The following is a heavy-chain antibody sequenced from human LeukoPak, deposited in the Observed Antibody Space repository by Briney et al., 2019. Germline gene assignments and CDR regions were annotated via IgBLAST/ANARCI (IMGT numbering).Heavy chain of an antibody. V-gene: IGHV4-34*01. Sequence: SETLSLTCAVYGGSFSGYYWSWIRQPPGKGLEWIGEITNYNPSLKSRVTISVDTSKNQFSLKLNSVTAADTAVYYCARGDGSGYGKYYFDYWGQGTLVTVSS. CDR1: GGSFSGYY. D-gene: IGHD5-12*01. J-gene: IGHJ4*02. CDR3: ARGDGSGYGKYYFDY. CDR2: IT.